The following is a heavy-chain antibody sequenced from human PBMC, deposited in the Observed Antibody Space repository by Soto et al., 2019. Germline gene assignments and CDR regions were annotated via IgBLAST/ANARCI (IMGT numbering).Heavy chain of an antibody. CDR2: ISGSGGST. CDR3: AKDYDILTGYYPLPFDY. J-gene: IGHJ4*02. D-gene: IGHD3-9*01. CDR1: GFTFSSYA. V-gene: IGHV3-23*01. Sequence: PGGSLRLSCAASGFTFSSYAMSWVRQAPGKGLEWVSAISGSGGSTYYADSVKGRFTISRDNSKNTLYLQMNSLRAEDTAVYYCAKDYDILTGYYPLPFDYWGQGTLVTVSS.